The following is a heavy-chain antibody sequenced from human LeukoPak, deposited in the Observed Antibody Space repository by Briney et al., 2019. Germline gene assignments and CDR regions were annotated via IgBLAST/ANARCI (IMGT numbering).Heavy chain of an antibody. V-gene: IGHV3-48*02. CDR1: GFIFSSYS. CDR2: ISSSSSTI. Sequence: GGSLRLSCVASGFIFSSYSMNWVRQAPGKGLEWVSYISSSSSTIYYADSVKGRFTISRDNAKNSLYLQMNSLRDEDTAVYYCARAVYDYVFYGMDVWGQGTTVTVSS. D-gene: IGHD3-16*01. J-gene: IGHJ6*02. CDR3: ARAVYDYVFYGMDV.